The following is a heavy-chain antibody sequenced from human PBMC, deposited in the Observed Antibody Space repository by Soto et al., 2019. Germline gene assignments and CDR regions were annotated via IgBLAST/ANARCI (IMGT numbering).Heavy chain of an antibody. Sequence: GGSLRLSCAASGFTFSSYAMSWVRQAPGKGLKWVSGISGGSTYYADSVKGRFTISRDNSKNMLYLQMNGLRAEDTAVYYCAKDRCTNGVCYYFDYWGQGT. V-gene: IGHV3-23*01. D-gene: IGHD2-8*01. CDR2: ISGGST. CDR3: AKDRCTNGVCYYFDY. CDR1: GFTFSSYA. J-gene: IGHJ4*02.